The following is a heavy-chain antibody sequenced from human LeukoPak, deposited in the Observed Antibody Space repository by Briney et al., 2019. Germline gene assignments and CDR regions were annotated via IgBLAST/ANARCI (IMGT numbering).Heavy chain of an antibody. J-gene: IGHJ6*02. CDR2: ISWSGTTT. CDR1: GFRFDDYG. D-gene: IGHD3-16*01. Sequence: GGSLRLSCVVSGFRFDDYGMHWVRQAPGKGLEWVSGISWSGTTTGYADSVKGRFIISRDRAKNSLSLQMDSVRVEDTALYYCAKDESTGGFAPGYFYGMGVWGQGTTVTVSS. CDR3: AKDESTGGFAPGYFYGMGV. V-gene: IGHV3-9*01.